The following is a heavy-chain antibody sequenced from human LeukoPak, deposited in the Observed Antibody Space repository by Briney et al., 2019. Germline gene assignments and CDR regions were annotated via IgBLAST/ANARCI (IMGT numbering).Heavy chain of an antibody. Sequence: SETLSLTCAVYGGSFSGYYWSWIRQPPGKGLEWIGEINHSGSTNYNPSLKSRVTISVDTSKNQFSLKLSSVTAADTAVYYCARDEGIAGATDMGYFDYWGQGTLVTVSS. V-gene: IGHV4-34*01. CDR2: INHSGST. J-gene: IGHJ4*02. CDR1: GGSFSGYY. D-gene: IGHD1-26*01. CDR3: ARDEGIAGATDMGYFDY.